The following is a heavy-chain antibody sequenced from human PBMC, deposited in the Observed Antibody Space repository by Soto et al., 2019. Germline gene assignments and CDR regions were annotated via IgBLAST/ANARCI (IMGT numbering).Heavy chain of an antibody. CDR1: GGTFSSYA. D-gene: IGHD3-22*01. J-gene: IGHJ4*02. CDR2: IIPIFGTA. CDR3: ARSPMIVVVIKEGYYFDY. V-gene: IGHV1-69*01. Sequence: QVQLVQSGAEVKKPGSSVKVSCKASGGTFSSYAISWVRQAPGQRLEWMGGIIPIFGTANYAQKFQGRVTITADESTSTAYMELSSLRSEDTAVYYCARSPMIVVVIKEGYYFDYWGQGTLVTVSS.